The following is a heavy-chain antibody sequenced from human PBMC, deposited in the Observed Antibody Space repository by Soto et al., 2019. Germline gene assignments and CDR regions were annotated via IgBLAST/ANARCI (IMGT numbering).Heavy chain of an antibody. CDR2: VYYRGSI. CDR3: ARVTFTPNWFDS. J-gene: IGHJ5*01. CDR1: GDSISSPDYY. D-gene: IGHD3-16*01. Sequence: TLSLTXTVSGDSISSPDYYWSWIRQAPGKGLELIGYVYYRGSIYYTPSFESRVSISIDTSKNQFSLRLTSVTAADSAVYFCARVTFTPNWFDSWGQGILVTVSS. V-gene: IGHV4-30-4*01.